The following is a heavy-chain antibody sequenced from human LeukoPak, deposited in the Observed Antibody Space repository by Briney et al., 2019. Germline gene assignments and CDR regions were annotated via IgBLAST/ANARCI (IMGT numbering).Heavy chain of an antibody. D-gene: IGHD5-18*01. V-gene: IGHV1-2*02. CDR3: ARDPTSGGYSYVTFDY. Sequence: GASVKVSCKASGYTFTGYYMHWVRQAPGQGLEWMGWINPNSGGTNYAQKFQGRVTMTRDTSISTAYMELSRLRSDDTAVYHCARDPTSGGYSYVTFDYWGQGTLVTVSS. CDR2: INPNSGGT. CDR1: GYTFTGYY. J-gene: IGHJ4*02.